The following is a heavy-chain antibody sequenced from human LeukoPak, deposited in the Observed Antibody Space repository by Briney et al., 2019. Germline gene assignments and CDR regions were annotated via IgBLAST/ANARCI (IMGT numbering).Heavy chain of an antibody. CDR2: ISGSGGST. D-gene: IGHD2-15*01. CDR1: GFTFISYA. J-gene: IGHJ4*02. Sequence: GGSLRLSCAASGFTFISYAMSWVRQAPGKGLEWVSAISGSGGSTYYADSVKGRFTISRDNSKNTLYLQMNSLRAEDTAVYYCARASCSGGSCYSYRDYFDYWGQGTLVTVSS. CDR3: ARASCSGGSCYSYRDYFDY. V-gene: IGHV3-23*01.